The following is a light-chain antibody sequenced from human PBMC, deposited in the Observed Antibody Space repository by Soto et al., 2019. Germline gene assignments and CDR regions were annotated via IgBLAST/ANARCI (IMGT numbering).Light chain of an antibody. V-gene: IGKV3-11*01. CDR2: DAS. CDR3: QQRSNWLT. J-gene: IGKJ3*01. CDR1: QSVSSY. Sequence: EIVLTQSPATLSFSPGERATLSCRASQSVSSYLAWYQQKPGQAPRLLIYDASNRATGIPARFSGSGSGTGFTLTISSLEPEDFAIYYCQQRSNWLTFGPGTKVDIK.